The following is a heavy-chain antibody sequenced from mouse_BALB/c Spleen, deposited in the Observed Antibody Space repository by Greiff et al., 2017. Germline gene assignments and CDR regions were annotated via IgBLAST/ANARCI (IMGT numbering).Heavy chain of an antibody. CDR2: IWAGGST. CDR1: GFSLTSYG. CDR3: SRGYYYGSSYYFDY. D-gene: IGHD1-1*01. J-gene: IGHJ2*01. Sequence: VKLQESGPGLVAPSQSLFITCTVSGFSLTSYGVHWVRQPPGKGLEWLGVIWAGGSTNYNSALMSRLSISKDNSKSQVFLKMNSLQTDDTAMYYCSRGYYYGSSYYFDYWGQGTTLTVSS. V-gene: IGHV2-9*02.